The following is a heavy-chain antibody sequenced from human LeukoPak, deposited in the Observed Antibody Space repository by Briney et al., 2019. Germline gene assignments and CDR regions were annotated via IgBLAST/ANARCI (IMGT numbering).Heavy chain of an antibody. CDR2: INHSGST. CDR1: GGSFSGYY. J-gene: IGHJ3*02. D-gene: IGHD5-12*01. V-gene: IGHV4-34*01. CDR3: ERGCPNSWWLRFRDAFDI. Sequence: SETLSLTCAVYGGSFSGYYWSWIRQPPGKGLEWIGEINHSGSTNYNPSLKSRVTISVDTSKNQFSLKLSSVTAADTAVYYCERGCPNSWWLRFRDAFDIWGQGTMVTVSS.